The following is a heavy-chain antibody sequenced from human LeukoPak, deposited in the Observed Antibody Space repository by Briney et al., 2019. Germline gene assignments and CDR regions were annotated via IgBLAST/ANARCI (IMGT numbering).Heavy chain of an antibody. CDR3: ARDHDGSGFDY. CDR2: IYSGGST. CDR1: GFTVSSNY. V-gene: IGHV3-53*01. J-gene: IGHJ4*02. Sequence: GGSLRLSCAASGFTVSSNYMSWVRPAPGKGLEWVSVIYSGGSTYYADSVKGRFTISRDNSKNTLYLQMNSLRAEDTAVYYCARDHDGSGFDYWGQGTLVTVSS. D-gene: IGHD3-10*01.